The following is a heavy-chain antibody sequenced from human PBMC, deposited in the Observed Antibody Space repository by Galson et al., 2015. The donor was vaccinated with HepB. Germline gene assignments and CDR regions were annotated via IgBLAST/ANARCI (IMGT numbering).Heavy chain of an antibody. CDR2: IDPSDSNI. CDR1: GYSFTSYW. D-gene: IGHD4-17*01. J-gene: IGHJ4*02. CDR3: ARHLYGDYVLVEFEY. Sequence: QSGAEVKKPGESLRISCKGSGYSFTSYWISWVRQMPGKGLEWMGRIDPSDSNIKYSPSFQGHVTISADKSISTAYLQWSSLKASDTAMYYCARHLYGDYVLVEFEYWGQGTLVTVSS. V-gene: IGHV5-10-1*01.